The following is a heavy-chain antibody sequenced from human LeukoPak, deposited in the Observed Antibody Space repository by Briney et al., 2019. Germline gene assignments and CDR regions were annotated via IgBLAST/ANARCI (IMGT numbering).Heavy chain of an antibody. Sequence: GGSLRLSCAASGFTSSSYWMSWVRQAPGKGLECVANIKEDGSEEYYVDSVKGRFSISRDNAKNSLYLQMNSLRAEDTAVYYCARDLHGTVSGSYYYFDYWGQGTLVTVSS. J-gene: IGHJ4*02. CDR1: GFTSSSYW. CDR2: IKEDGSEE. CDR3: ARDLHGTVSGSYYYFDY. D-gene: IGHD1-26*01. V-gene: IGHV3-7*01.